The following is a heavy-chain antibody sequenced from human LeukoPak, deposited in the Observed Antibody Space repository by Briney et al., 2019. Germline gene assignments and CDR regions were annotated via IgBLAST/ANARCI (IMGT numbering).Heavy chain of an antibody. V-gene: IGHV1-18*01. J-gene: IGHJ5*02. CDR2: ISAYNGKT. CDR3: ARDNEQWLVRGWFDP. D-gene: IGHD6-19*01. CDR1: GYTFTSYG. Sequence: ASVKVSCKASGYTFTSYGISWVRQAPGQGLEWMGWISAYNGKTNYAQKLQGRVTMTTDTSTSTAYMELRSLRSDDTAVYYCARDNEQWLVRGWFDPWGQGTLDTVSS.